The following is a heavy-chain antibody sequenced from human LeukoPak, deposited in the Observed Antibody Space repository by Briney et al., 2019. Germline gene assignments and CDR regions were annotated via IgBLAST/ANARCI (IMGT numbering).Heavy chain of an antibody. Sequence: PGGSLRLSCAASGFTVSSNFMTWVRQAPGKGLEWVSLIYSGGNIYYADSVRGRFTISRDDSKNTLYLQMDSLRAEDTAVYYCAREMPAAGVYHYFDYWGQGTPVTVSS. CDR3: AREMPAAGVYHYFDY. CDR2: IYSGGNI. D-gene: IGHD6-13*01. V-gene: IGHV3-66*01. J-gene: IGHJ4*02. CDR1: GFTVSSNF.